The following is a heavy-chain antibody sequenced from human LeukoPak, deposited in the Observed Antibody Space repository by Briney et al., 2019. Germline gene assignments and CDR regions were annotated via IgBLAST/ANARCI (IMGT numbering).Heavy chain of an antibody. CDR2: ITSSGSTI. Sequence: PGGALRLSCAASGFTFSYYYMSWVPQATWRGLEWVSYITSSGSTIYYADSVKGRFTISRHNAKNSLYLQMNSLRAEDTAVYYCARDWDCSSATCYGALGYWGQGTLVTVSS. CDR3: ARDWDCSSATCYGALGY. V-gene: IGHV3-11*04. J-gene: IGHJ4*01. D-gene: IGHD2-2*01. CDR1: GFTFSYYY.